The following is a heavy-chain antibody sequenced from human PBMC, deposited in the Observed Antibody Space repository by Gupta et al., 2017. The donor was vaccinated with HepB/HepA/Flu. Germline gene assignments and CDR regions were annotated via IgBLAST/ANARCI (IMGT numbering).Heavy chain of an antibody. CDR1: GFTFSSYG. CDR3: AKDRLGMGYIFDY. D-gene: IGHD5-24*01. Sequence: QVQLVESGGGVVQPGRSLRLSCAASGFTFSSYGMHLVRQAPGKGLEWVAVISYDGSNKYYADSVKGRFTISRDNSKNTLYLQMNSLRAEDTAVYYCAKDRLGMGYIFDYWGQGTLVTVSS. V-gene: IGHV3-30*18. CDR2: ISYDGSNK. J-gene: IGHJ4*02.